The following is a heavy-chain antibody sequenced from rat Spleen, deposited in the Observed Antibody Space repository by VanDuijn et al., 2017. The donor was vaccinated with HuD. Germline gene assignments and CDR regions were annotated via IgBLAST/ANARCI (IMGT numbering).Heavy chain of an antibody. CDR1: GFTFSSYV. Sequence: EVQLVESGGGLVQPGSSLKVSCVASGFTFSSYVMHWFRQAPENGIEWLVYINTDSSRTHYAETVKGRFTISRDNAKNTVDMQLSSLKSEDTATYYCARQRWDVMDAWGQGVSVTVSS. CDR2: INTDSSRT. J-gene: IGHJ4*01. CDR3: ARQRWDVMDA. V-gene: IGHV5-43*01.